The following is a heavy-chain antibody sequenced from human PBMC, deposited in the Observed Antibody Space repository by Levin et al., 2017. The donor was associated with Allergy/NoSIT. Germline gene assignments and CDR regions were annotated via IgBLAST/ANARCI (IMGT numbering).Heavy chain of an antibody. CDR2: IYYRGST. J-gene: IGHJ6*02. CDR1: VGSISSGDDY. Sequence: LSLTCTVSVGSISSGDDYWSWIRQPPGKGLEWIGYIYYRGSTYYNPSLKSRVSMSVDTSKNQFSLKLSSVTAADTAVYYCARDRQRFRMDVWGQGTTVTVSS. CDR3: ARDRQRFRMDV. D-gene: IGHD3-3*01. V-gene: IGHV4-30-4*01.